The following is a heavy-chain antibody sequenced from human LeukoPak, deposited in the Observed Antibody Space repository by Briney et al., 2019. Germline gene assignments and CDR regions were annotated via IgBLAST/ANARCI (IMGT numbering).Heavy chain of an antibody. D-gene: IGHD3-22*01. J-gene: IGHJ4*02. CDR2: INPNSGGT. Sequence: ASVTLSFTGSGYTFTGYYMHWERQAPGQGLEWMGWINPNSGGTNYAQKFQGRVTMTRDTSISTAYMELSRLRSDDTAVYYCARNRYYYDSSGYSLLWAQRTLVTVSS. CDR3: ARNRYYYDSSGYSLL. V-gene: IGHV1-2*02. CDR1: GYTFTGYY.